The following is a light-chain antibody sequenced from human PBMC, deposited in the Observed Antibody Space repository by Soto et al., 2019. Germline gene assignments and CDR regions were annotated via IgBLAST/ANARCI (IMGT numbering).Light chain of an antibody. J-gene: IGLJ1*01. V-gene: IGLV2-8*01. CDR1: NSDIGAYNY. CDR2: EVY. Sequence: QSVLTQPPSASGSPGQSVTISCTGTNSDIGAYNYVAWYRQHPGTAPTVLIYEVYKRPSGVPDRFSGSKSGNTASLTVSGLQVDDEADYYCSSYAGANSYVFGSGTKVTVL. CDR3: SSYAGANSYV.